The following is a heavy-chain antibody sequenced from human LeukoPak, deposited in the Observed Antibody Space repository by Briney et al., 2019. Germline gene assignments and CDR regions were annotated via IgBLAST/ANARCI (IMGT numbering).Heavy chain of an antibody. D-gene: IGHD6-19*01. CDR1: GFTFNSYS. J-gene: IGHJ4*02. CDR2: ISYDGSNK. CDR3: AKDYDSSGWIDY. V-gene: IGHV3-30*18. Sequence: GGSLRLSCVASGFTFNSYSMNWVRQAPGKGLEWVAVISYDGSNKYYADSVKGRFTISRDNSKNTLFLLMNSLRAEDTAVYYCAKDYDSSGWIDYWGQGTLVTVSS.